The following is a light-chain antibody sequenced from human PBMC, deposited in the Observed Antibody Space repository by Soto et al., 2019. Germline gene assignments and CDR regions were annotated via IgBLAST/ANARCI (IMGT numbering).Light chain of an antibody. CDR3: QQYDSYRT. CDR2: DVS. CDR1: QSVSTW. J-gene: IGKJ1*01. V-gene: IGKV1-5*01. Sequence: DIQMTQSPSTLSASVGDRVTITCRPSQSVSTWLAWYQQKSGKAPKLLIYDVSNLESGVPSRFSGSGSGTECSLSIRGLQPDDFATYYCQQYDSYRTFGQGTKVEVK.